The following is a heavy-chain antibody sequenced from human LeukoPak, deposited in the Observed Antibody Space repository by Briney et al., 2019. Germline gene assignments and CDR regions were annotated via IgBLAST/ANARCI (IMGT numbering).Heavy chain of an antibody. J-gene: IGHJ4*02. V-gene: IGHV4-34*01. D-gene: IGHD2-2*02. CDR2: INHSGST. CDR3: ARGYCSSTSCYKPIDY. CDR1: GGSFSGYY. Sequence: SETLSLTCAVYGGSFSGYYWSWIRQPPGKGLEWIGEINHSGSTNYNPSLKSRVTISVDTSKNQFSLKLSSVTAADTAVYYCARGYCSSTSCYKPIDYWGQGTLVTVSS.